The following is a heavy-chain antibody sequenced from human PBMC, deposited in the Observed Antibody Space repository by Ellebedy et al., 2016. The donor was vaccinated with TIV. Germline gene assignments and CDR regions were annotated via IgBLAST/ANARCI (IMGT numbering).Heavy chain of an antibody. V-gene: IGHV3-74*01. CDR1: GFTFSSYC. Sequence: GESLKISCAASGFTFSSYCMHWVRQAPGKGLVWVSHISSDGSHINYADSVKGRFTISRDNAKNTLYLQMNSLRAEDTAVYYCAREWSAFEPWGQGTMVTVSS. J-gene: IGHJ3*01. CDR3: AREWSAFEP. D-gene: IGHD3-3*01. CDR2: ISSDGSHI.